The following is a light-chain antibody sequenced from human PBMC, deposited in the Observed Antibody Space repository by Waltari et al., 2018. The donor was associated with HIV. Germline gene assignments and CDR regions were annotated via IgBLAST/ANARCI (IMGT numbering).Light chain of an antibody. J-gene: IGKJ1*01. CDR2: GAS. Sequence: EVVMRQTPATLSVSPGERRTLSCRPSQSVGASLAWYQQKPGQTPRLLVYGASARFTSVPARFSGSGSGTEFTLTVTSLQSEDFAFYYCLQYGSWPWTFGQGTKVEIK. CDR3: LQYGSWPWT. V-gene: IGKV3-15*01. CDR1: QSVGAS.